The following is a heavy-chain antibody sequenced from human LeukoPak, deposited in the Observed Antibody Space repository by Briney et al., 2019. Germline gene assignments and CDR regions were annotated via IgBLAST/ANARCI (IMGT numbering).Heavy chain of an antibody. CDR1: GYSFTSYW. D-gene: IGHD3/OR15-3a*01. CDR3: ARHVGLEAHLDY. V-gene: IGHV5-10-1*01. CDR2: IDPSDSYT. Sequence: GESLRISCKGSGYSFTSYWITWVRQMPGKGLEWMGGIDPSDSYTNYSPSFQGHVTISADKSISTASLQWSGLKASDTAIYYCARHVGLEAHLDYWGQGTLVTVSS. J-gene: IGHJ4*02.